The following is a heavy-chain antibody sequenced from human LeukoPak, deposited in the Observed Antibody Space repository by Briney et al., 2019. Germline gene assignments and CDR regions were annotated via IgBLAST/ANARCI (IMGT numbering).Heavy chain of an antibody. J-gene: IGHJ3*02. D-gene: IGHD3-22*01. V-gene: IGHV3-30-3*01. CDR2: ISYDGNNK. Sequence: GGSLRLSCAASGFTFSDHVMHWVRQAPDKGLEWVAMISYDGNNKYYADSVKGRFTISRDNSKDTLYLQMNSLRAEDTAVYYCASFYDSKAFDIWGQGTMVTVSS. CDR1: GFTFSDHV. CDR3: ASFYDSKAFDI.